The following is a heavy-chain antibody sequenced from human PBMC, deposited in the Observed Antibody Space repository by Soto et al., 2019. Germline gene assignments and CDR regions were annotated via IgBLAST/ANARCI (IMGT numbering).Heavy chain of an antibody. Sequence: EVQLVESGGGLVQPWGSLRLSCAASGITFSSYDMHWVRQATGKGLEWVSAIGTAGDTYYPGSVKGRFTISRENAKNSLYLQMNNLRAGYTAVYYCARAPYGDYGPYFDYWGQGTLVTVSS. V-gene: IGHV3-13*01. CDR3: ARAPYGDYGPYFDY. J-gene: IGHJ4*02. CDR1: GITFSSYD. CDR2: IGTAGDT. D-gene: IGHD4-17*01.